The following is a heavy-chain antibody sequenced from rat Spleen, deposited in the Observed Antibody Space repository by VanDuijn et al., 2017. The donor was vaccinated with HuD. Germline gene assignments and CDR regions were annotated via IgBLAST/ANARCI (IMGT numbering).Heavy chain of an antibody. CDR3: TTVLQGRGFAY. V-gene: IGHV5-25*01. D-gene: IGHD1-1*01. CDR1: GFTFSDYY. J-gene: IGHJ3*01. CDR2: ISTGGGNT. Sequence: EVQLVESDGGLVQPGRSLKLSCAASGFTFSDYYMAWVRQAPTKGLEWVASISTGGGNTHYRDSVKGRFTISRHNTQNTLYLQMNSLRSEDTATYYCTTVLQGRGFAYWGQGTLVTVSS.